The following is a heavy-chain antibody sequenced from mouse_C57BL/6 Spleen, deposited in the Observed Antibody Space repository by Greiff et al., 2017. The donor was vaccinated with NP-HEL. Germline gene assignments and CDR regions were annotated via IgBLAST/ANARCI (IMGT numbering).Heavy chain of an antibody. Sequence: EVQLQQSGPGLVKPSQSLSLTCSVTGYSITSGYYWNWIRQFPGNKLEWMGYISYDGSNNYNPSLKNRISITRDTSKNQFFLKLNSVTTEDTATYYCARVEGSYDYGFDYWGQGTTLTVSS. J-gene: IGHJ2*01. V-gene: IGHV3-6*01. D-gene: IGHD2-4*01. CDR2: ISYDGSN. CDR1: GYSITSGYY. CDR3: ARVEGSYDYGFDY.